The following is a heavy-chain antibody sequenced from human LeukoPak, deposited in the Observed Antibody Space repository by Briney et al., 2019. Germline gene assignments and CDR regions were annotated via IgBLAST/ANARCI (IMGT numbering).Heavy chain of an antibody. D-gene: IGHD2-15*01. Sequence: SQTLSLTCAVSGGSISSGGYSWSWIRQPPGKGLEWIVYIYHSGSTYYNPSLKSRVTISVDRSKNQFSLKLSSVTAADTAVYYCARVVTYCSGGSCYGSYYYYYYYMDVWGKGTTVTVSS. V-gene: IGHV4-30-2*01. CDR2: IYHSGST. CDR3: ARVVTYCSGGSCYGSYYYYYYYMDV. J-gene: IGHJ6*03. CDR1: GGSISSGGYS.